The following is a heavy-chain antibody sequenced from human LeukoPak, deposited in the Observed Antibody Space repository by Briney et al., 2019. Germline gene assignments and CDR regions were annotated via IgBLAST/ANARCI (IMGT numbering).Heavy chain of an antibody. Sequence: SQTLSLTCAISGDSVSRNNIAWSWIRQSPSRDLEWLGRTYYKSQWYYDYAPSVRSRITINPDTSKNQFSLQLNSVSPEDTAVYYCARGRDVVVVPAADFDYWGQGILVTVSS. CDR1: GDSVSRNNIA. D-gene: IGHD2-2*01. CDR2: TYYKSQWYY. CDR3: ARGRDVVVVPAADFDY. J-gene: IGHJ4*02. V-gene: IGHV6-1*01.